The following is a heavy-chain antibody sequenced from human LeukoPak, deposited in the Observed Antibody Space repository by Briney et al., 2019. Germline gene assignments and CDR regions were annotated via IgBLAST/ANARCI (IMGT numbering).Heavy chain of an antibody. CDR2: IYPRDGST. V-gene: IGHV1-46*01. Sequence: ASVKVSCKASGYTFTSNYIHWVRQAPGQGLEWMGMIYPRDGSTSYAQKFQGRVTMTRDTSISTAYMELSRLRSDDTAVYYCARAPRYCSGGSCYSLDYWGQGTLVTVSS. J-gene: IGHJ4*02. CDR3: ARAPRYCSGGSCYSLDY. D-gene: IGHD2-15*01. CDR1: GYTFTSNY.